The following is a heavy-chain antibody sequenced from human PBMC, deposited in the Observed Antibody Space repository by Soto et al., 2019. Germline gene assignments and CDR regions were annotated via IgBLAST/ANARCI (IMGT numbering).Heavy chain of an antibody. D-gene: IGHD3-22*01. CDR1: GGSLSSDY. CDR2: IYNSGCP. CDR3: GRVLPRAFYYDTTIKDYYGMDV. J-gene: IGHJ6*02. V-gene: IGHV4-4*07. Sequence: SSDPPSLIGLGCGGSLSSDYCSWKHQPAGKGLEWIGRIYNSGCPNYNLCFKSRGTMSVETSKNQLSLKLSSVSAADTAVYYGGRVLPRAFYYDTTIKDYYGMDVWGQEITVTVSS.